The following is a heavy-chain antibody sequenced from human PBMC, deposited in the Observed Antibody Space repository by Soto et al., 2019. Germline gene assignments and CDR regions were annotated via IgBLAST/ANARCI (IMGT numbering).Heavy chain of an antibody. CDR1: GDSVSSNSAA. J-gene: IGHJ6*02. CDR3: ARGPHGRIAAAGSYYYGMDV. V-gene: IGHV6-1*01. D-gene: IGHD6-13*01. CDR2: TYYRSKWYN. Sequence: QTLSLTCAISGDSVSSNSAAWNWIRQSPSRGLEWLGRTYYRSKWYNDYAVSVKSRITINPDTSKNQFSLQLNSVTPEDTAVYYCARGPHGRIAAAGSYYYGMDVWGQGTTVTVSS.